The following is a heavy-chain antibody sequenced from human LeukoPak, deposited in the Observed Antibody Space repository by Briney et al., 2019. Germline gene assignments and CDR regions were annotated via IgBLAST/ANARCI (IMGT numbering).Heavy chain of an antibody. CDR1: GGTFSSYT. CDR2: IIPILGIA. D-gene: IGHD2-2*01. V-gene: IGHV1-69*04. J-gene: IGHJ5*02. CDR3: AREGTSWPNWFDP. Sequence: SAKVSCKASGGTFSSYTISWVRHAPGQGLEWMGRIIPILGIANYAQKFQGRVTITADKSTSTAYMELSSLRSEDTAVYYCAREGTSWPNWFDPWGQGTLVTVSS.